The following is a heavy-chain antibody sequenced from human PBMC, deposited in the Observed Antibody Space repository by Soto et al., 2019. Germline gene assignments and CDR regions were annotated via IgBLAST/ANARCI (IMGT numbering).Heavy chain of an antibody. CDR2: IIPIFGTA. V-gene: IGHV1-69*06. D-gene: IGHD4-17*01. J-gene: IGHJ6*02. CDR1: GGTFSSYA. Sequence: GTSVKVSCKASGGTFSSYAISWVRQAPGQGLEWMGGIIPIFGTANYAQKFQGRVTITADKSTSTAYMELSSLRSEDTAVYYCARASVFTVQQYGMDVWGQGTTVTVSS. CDR3: ARASVFTVQQYGMDV.